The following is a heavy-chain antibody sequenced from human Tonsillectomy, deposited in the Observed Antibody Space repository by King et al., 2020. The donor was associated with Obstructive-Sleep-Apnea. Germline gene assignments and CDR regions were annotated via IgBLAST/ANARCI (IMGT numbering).Heavy chain of an antibody. CDR3: ARAGTVTHNHHFGMDV. D-gene: IGHD4-17*01. Sequence: QLVQSGAEVKKPGSAVKVSCKASGGSLSNYAVSWGRQAPGQGLGCRGGSIPLFVITTYAQSFQDRVTSPADESTSTAYLELSSLRSGDTAIYYCARAGTVTHNHHFGMDVWGQGTTVTVS. CDR1: GGSLSNYA. V-gene: IGHV1-69*12. J-gene: IGHJ6*02. CDR2: SIPLFVIT.